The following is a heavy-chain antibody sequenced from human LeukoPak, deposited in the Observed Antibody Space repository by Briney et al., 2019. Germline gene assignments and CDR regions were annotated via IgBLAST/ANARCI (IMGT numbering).Heavy chain of an antibody. CDR3: ARRGVGSSGSYRAFDI. J-gene: IGHJ3*02. CDR1: GASISSGSYY. V-gene: IGHV4-61*01. D-gene: IGHD3-10*01. CDR2: ISYSGST. Sequence: SETLSLTCAVSGASISSGSYYWSWIRQPPGKGLEWTGYISYSGSTNYNPSLKSRVTISVDTSKNQFSLKLSSVTAADTAVYYCARRGVGSSGSYRAFDIWGQGTMVTVSS.